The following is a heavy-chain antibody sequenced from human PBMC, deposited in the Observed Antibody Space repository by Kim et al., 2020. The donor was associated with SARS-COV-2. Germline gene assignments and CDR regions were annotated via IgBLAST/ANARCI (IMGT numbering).Heavy chain of an antibody. J-gene: IGHJ6*02. CDR2: IKSKTDGGTT. D-gene: IGHD2-2*01. Sequence: GGSLRLSCAASGFTFSNAWMSWVRQAPGKGLEWVGRIKSKTDGGTTDYAAPVKGRFTISRDDSKNTLYLQMNSLKTEDTAVYYCTTLYCSSTSCNERFYYYYYYGMDVWGQGTTVTVSS. CDR1: GFTFSNAW. V-gene: IGHV3-15*01. CDR3: TTLYCSSTSCNERFYYYYYYGMDV.